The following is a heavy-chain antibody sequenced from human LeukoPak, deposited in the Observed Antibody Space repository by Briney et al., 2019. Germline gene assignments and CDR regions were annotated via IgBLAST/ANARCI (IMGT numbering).Heavy chain of an antibody. CDR3: AKDRNAWPTNFDS. J-gene: IGHJ4*02. Sequence: GVSLRLSCAASGYTFSSYSVRWVRQAPGKGLEWVSWRSRSGRSSYYADSVKGRFSIPRDNSKNTLYLQINSLRAHDTAIYYCAKDRNAWPTNFDSWGQGTLVTVSA. CDR1: GYTFSSYS. V-gene: IGHV3-23*01. D-gene: IGHD5-24*01. CDR2: RSRSGRSS.